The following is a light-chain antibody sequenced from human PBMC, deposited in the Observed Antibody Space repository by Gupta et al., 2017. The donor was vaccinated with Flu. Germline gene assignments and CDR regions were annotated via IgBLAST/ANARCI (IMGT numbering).Light chain of an antibody. CDR1: SSNIGSNY. V-gene: IGLV1-47*01. CDR2: KNN. Sequence: QSVLPQPPSASGTAGQRVTISCSGCSSNIGSNYVYWYQQLPGTAPKLLIYKNNQRPSGVPERFSGSKSDTSASLASSGLRAEDESDYFCAAWDDSRSGVEFGGGTKVTVL. CDR3: AAWDDSRSGVE. J-gene: IGLJ3*02.